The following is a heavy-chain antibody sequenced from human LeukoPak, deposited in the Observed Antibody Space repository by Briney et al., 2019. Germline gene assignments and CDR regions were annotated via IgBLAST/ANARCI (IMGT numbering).Heavy chain of an antibody. D-gene: IGHD3-22*01. CDR2: ISGYNGDT. Sequence: GASVKVSCKASGYTFTGYYMHWVRQAPGQGLEWMGWISGYNGDTNYAQKVQGRVTMTTDTSTSTAYMELRSLRSDDTAVYYCARDGAYHDSSGSYYGVGDDYWGQGTLVTVSS. J-gene: IGHJ4*02. V-gene: IGHV1-18*04. CDR1: GYTFTGYY. CDR3: ARDGAYHDSSGSYYGVGDDY.